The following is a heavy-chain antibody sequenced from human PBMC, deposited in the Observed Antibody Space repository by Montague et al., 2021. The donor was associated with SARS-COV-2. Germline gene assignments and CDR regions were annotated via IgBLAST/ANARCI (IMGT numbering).Heavy chain of an antibody. CDR3: ARKEMKYSSIWSTGGNWFDP. CDR2: IYYSGST. J-gene: IGHJ5*02. V-gene: IGHV4-39*01. CDR1: GGSISSSSYY. Sequence: SETLSLTCTVSGGSISSSSYYWGWIRQPPGKGLEWIGSIYYSGSTYYNPSLKSRVTISVDMSKNQFSLKLSSVTAADTAVYYCARKEMKYSSIWSTGGNWFDPWGQGTLVTVSS. D-gene: IGHD6-13*01.